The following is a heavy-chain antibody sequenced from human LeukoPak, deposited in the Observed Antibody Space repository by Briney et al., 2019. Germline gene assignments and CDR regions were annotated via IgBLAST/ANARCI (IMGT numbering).Heavy chain of an antibody. D-gene: IGHD6-19*01. J-gene: IGHJ4*02. CDR1: GFTFSTYG. CDR2: ISYDGRNT. Sequence: GGSLRLSCAASGFTFSTYGIHWVRQAPGKGLEWVAVISYDGRNTYYADSVKGRFTISRGNSRNTLYLQMNSLTVEDTAVYYCAKELAVAGSFDFWGQGTLVTVSS. CDR3: AKELAVAGSFDF. V-gene: IGHV3-30*18.